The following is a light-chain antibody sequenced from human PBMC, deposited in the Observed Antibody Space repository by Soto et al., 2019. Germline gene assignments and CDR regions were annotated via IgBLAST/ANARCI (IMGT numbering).Light chain of an antibody. V-gene: IGKV3-20*01. CDR3: QQFGSSSWT. CDR2: GAS. CDR1: QSVSSSY. Sequence: ESVLTQSPGTLSLSPGEKATLSCRASQSVSSSYLAWYQQKPGQAPRLLIYGASSRATGIPDRFSGSGSGTDFTLTVSRLEPEDFAVYHCQQFGSSSWTFGQGTKVEIK. J-gene: IGKJ1*01.